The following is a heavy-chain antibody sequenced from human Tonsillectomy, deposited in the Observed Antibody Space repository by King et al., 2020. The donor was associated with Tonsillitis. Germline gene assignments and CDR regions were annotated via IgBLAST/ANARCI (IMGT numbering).Heavy chain of an antibody. CDR1: GFSLSTDEMR. CDR2: IDWDDEK. Sequence: VTLKESGPALVKPTQTLTLTCTFSGFSLSTDEMRVSWVRQPPGKALEWLARIDWDDEKFYSTSLKTRLTISRDTSKNQVVLRMTNMDPGDTATNYSTRSQAGYNWFDAWGRGTLVTVSS. V-gene: IGHV2-70*04. J-gene: IGHJ5*02. CDR3: TRSQAGYNWFDA.